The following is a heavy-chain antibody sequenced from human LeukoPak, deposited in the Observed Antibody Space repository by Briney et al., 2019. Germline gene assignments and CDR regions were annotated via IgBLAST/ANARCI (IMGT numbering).Heavy chain of an antibody. Sequence: SETLSLTCAVYGGSFSGYYWSWIRQPPGKGLEWIGEINHSGSTNYNPSLKSRVTISVDTSKNQFSLKLSSVTAADTAVYYCAGASTVTTGGDFGYWGQGTLVTVSS. V-gene: IGHV4-34*01. J-gene: IGHJ4*02. CDR1: GGSFSGYY. CDR3: AGASTVTTGGDFGY. D-gene: IGHD4-17*01. CDR2: INHSGST.